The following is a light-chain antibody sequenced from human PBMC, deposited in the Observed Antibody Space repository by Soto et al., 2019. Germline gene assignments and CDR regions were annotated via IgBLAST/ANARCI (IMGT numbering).Light chain of an antibody. Sequence: DIQMTQSPSSLSASVGDRVTITCRASQSISSYLNWYQQKPGKAPKLLIYAASSLQSGVPSRFSGSGSGTDFTLTISSLQPEDFATYYCQQYNIRWTCGQGTKVEIK. J-gene: IGKJ1*01. CDR1: QSISSY. V-gene: IGKV1-39*01. CDR2: AAS. CDR3: QQYNIRWT.